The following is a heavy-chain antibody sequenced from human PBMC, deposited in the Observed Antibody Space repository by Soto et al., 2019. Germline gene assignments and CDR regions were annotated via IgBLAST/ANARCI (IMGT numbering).Heavy chain of an antibody. V-gene: IGHV3-33*01. D-gene: IGHD4-17*01. Sequence: QMQLVESGGGVVQPGTSLRLSCAASGFTFSNYAMHWVRQAPGKGLEWVTIIWYDGSDKNYGDSVKGRFTISRDNSKTTLYLPMNSLRVEDTAVYYCARDSGGDYHNYYMDVWGKGTTVTVSS. CDR2: IWYDGSDK. J-gene: IGHJ6*03. CDR3: ARDSGGDYHNYYMDV. CDR1: GFTFSNYA.